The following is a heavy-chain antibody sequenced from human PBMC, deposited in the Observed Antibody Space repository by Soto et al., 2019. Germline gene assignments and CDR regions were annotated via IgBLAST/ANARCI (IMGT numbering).Heavy chain of an antibody. D-gene: IGHD2-15*01. Sequence: PGGSLRLSCAVSGFNFSSYTMNWVRQTPGTGLEWVSSISSSNRYIYYADSVKGRFTISRDDAKNSLYLQMNSLRADDTAVYYCARDRCSGGSCYQTYAFDIWGQGTMVTVSS. CDR3: ARDRCSGGSCYQTYAFDI. CDR1: GFNFSSYT. J-gene: IGHJ3*02. V-gene: IGHV3-21*01. CDR2: ISSSNRYI.